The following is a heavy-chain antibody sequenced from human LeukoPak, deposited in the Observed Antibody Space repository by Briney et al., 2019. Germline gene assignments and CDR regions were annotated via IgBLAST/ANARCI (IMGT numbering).Heavy chain of an antibody. CDR2: IYYSGST. J-gene: IGHJ4*02. V-gene: IGHV4-39*02. D-gene: IGHD5-24*01. CDR1: GGSISSSSCY. CDR3: ARDGYNYGRYFDY. Sequence: SETLSLTCTVSGGSISSSSCYWGWIRQPPGKGLEWIGSIYYSGSTYYNPSLKSRDTISVDTSKNQFSLKLSSVTAADTAVYYCARDGYNYGRYFDYWGQGTLVTVSS.